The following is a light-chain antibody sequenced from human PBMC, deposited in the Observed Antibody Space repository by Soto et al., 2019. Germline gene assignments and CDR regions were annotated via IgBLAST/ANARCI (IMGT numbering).Light chain of an antibody. J-gene: IGKJ1*01. CDR2: LGS. Sequence: DVVMTQSPLSLPVTLGQPASISCRSNQSLVHSNGNNYLDWYLQRPGQSPQLLIYLGSNRASGVPDRFSGSGSGTDFTLKISTVEAEDVGVYYCMQALQTPRTFGQGTKVEIK. CDR1: QSLVHSNGNNY. V-gene: IGKV2-28*01. CDR3: MQALQTPRT.